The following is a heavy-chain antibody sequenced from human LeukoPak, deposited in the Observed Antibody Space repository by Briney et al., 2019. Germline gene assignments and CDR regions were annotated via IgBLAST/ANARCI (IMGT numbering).Heavy chain of an antibody. D-gene: IGHD3-10*01. CDR3: AKVFEVRGARRPKDY. J-gene: IGHJ4*02. CDR1: GFTFSDYG. CDR2: ISYDGGNK. Sequence: GGSLRLSCAASGFTFSDYGMHWVRQAPGKGLEWVALISYDGGNKFYADSVRDRFTISRDNSKNTLFLQMDSLRIEDTAVYYCAKVFEVRGARRPKDYWGQGTLVIVSS. V-gene: IGHV3-30*18.